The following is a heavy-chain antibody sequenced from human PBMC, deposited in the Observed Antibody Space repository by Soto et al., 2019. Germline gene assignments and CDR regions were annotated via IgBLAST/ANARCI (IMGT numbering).Heavy chain of an antibody. Sequence: GGSLRLSCAASGFTFSSYWMSWVRQAPGKGLEWVANIKQDGSEKYYVDSVKGRFTISRDNAKNSLYLQMNSLRAEDTAVYYCASGYSGYDPIYWGQGTLVTVSS. CDR3: ASGYSGYDPIY. D-gene: IGHD5-12*01. CDR2: IKQDGSEK. CDR1: GFTFSSYW. V-gene: IGHV3-7*01. J-gene: IGHJ4*02.